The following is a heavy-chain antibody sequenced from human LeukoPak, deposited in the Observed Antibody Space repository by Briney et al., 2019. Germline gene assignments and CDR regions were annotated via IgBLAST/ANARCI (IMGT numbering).Heavy chain of an antibody. V-gene: IGHV3-48*01. Sequence: GGSLRLSCAASGFNFRSYSMNWVRQAPGKGLEWVSYISSLSGTIYYADSVKGRFIISRDNAKSSLFLQMNSLRAEDTAVYCCVRGQGGAVSYWGQGTLVTVSS. J-gene: IGHJ4*02. CDR3: VRGQGGAVSY. CDR2: ISSLSGTI. CDR1: GFNFRSYS. D-gene: IGHD3-16*01.